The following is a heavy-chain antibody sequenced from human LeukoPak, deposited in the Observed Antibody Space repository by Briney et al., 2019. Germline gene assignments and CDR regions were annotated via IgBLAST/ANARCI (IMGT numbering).Heavy chain of an antibody. CDR1: GYSISSGYY. V-gene: IGHV4-38-2*02. J-gene: IGHJ4*02. D-gene: IGHD2-21*01. CDR3: ARDNYSGVLDY. Sequence: SETLSLTCTVSGYSISSGYYWAWIRQPPGQGLEWIGSIFHTGSTYHNPSLKSRVTISVDTSKNQFSLKLSSVTAADTAVYYCARDNYSGVLDYWGQGTLVTVSS. CDR2: IFHTGST.